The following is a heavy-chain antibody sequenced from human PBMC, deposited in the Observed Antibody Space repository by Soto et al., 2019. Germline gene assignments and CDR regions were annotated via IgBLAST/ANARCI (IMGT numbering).Heavy chain of an antibody. CDR1: GGTFNTYA. CDR2: ISPMFGAA. Sequence: QVQLVQSGAEMKKPGSSVKVSCQSSGGTFNTYAMNWVRQAPGQGPEWMGDISPMFGAANYAPKFQGRVTITADESTGTSYMQLNSLTSVDTALYFCAREVQVHSPAFVYWGQGTLVTVSS. CDR3: AREVQVHSPAFVY. D-gene: IGHD2-15*01. V-gene: IGHV1-69*19. J-gene: IGHJ4*02.